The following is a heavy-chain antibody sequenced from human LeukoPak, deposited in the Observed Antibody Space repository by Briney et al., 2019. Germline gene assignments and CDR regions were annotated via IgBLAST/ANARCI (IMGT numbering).Heavy chain of an antibody. J-gene: IGHJ4*02. CDR1: GGSISSGSYY. V-gene: IGHV4-61*02. CDR3: AREVWDYYDSSGSLDY. CDR2: IYTSGST. Sequence: SQTLSLTCTVSGGSISSGSYYWSRIRQPAGKGLEWIGRIYTSGSTNYNPSLKSRVTISVDTSKNQFSLKLSSVTAADTAVYYCAREVWDYYDSSGSLDYWGQGSLVTVSS. D-gene: IGHD3-22*01.